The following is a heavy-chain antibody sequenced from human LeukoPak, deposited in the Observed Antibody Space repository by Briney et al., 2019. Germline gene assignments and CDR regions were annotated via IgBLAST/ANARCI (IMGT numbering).Heavy chain of an antibody. Sequence: NASETLSLTCTVSGGSISSGSYYWSWIRQPAGKGLERIGRIYTSGSTNYNPSLKSRVTISVDTSKNQFSLKLSSVTAADTAVYYCARGRVRWFDPWGQGTLVTVSS. CDR2: IYTSGST. CDR1: GGSISSGSYY. V-gene: IGHV4-61*02. CDR3: ARGRVRWFDP. J-gene: IGHJ5*02.